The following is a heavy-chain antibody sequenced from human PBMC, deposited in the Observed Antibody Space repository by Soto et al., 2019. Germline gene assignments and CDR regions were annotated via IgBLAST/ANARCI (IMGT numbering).Heavy chain of an antibody. D-gene: IGHD2-2*02. V-gene: IGHV1-3*01. CDR1: GYTFTTYA. CDR2: INAGNGKT. CDR3: ARAGDDCSTTSCYMIDY. J-gene: IGHJ4*02. Sequence: ASVKVSCKASGYTFTTYAIHWVRQAPGQRLEWMGWINAGNGKTKYSQKFQDRVTITRDTSATTAYMELSSLTSEDTAVYYCARAGDDCSTTSCYMIDYWGQGTLVTVSS.